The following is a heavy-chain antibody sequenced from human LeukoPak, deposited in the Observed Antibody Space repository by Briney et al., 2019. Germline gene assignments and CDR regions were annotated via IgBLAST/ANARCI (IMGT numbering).Heavy chain of an antibody. CDR2: ISSSSSYI. J-gene: IGHJ6*03. CDR3: ARVLTAMVSYYYYMDV. Sequence: PGGSLRLSCAASGFTFSSYSMNWVRQAPGKGLEWVSSISSSSSYIYYADSVKGRFTISRDNAKNSLYLQMNSLRAEDTAVYYCARVLTAMVSYYYYMDVWGKGTTVTVSS. V-gene: IGHV3-21*01. CDR1: GFTFSSYS. D-gene: IGHD5-18*01.